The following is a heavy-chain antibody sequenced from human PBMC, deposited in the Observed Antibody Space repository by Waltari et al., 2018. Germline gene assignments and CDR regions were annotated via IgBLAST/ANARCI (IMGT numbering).Heavy chain of an antibody. CDR2: IYHSGST. D-gene: IGHD3-22*01. Sequence: QVQLQESGPGLVKPSEPLSLTCAVSGYSISSGYYWGWIRPPPGKGLEWIGSIYHSGSTYYNPSLKSRVTISVDTSKNQFSLKLSSVTAADTAVYYCARAGYYYDSSGYNFDYWGQGTLVTVSS. CDR1: GYSISSGYY. J-gene: IGHJ4*02. CDR3: ARAGYYYDSSGYNFDY. V-gene: IGHV4-38-2*01.